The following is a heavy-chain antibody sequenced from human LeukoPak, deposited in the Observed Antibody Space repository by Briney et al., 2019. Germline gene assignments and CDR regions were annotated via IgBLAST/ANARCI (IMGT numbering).Heavy chain of an antibody. CDR2: IRYDGSNK. V-gene: IGHV3-30*02. J-gene: IGHJ4*02. D-gene: IGHD2-15*01. CDR3: AKGGSEVAAQDIDY. Sequence: PGGSLRLSCAASGFTFSSHGMHWVRQAPGKGLEWVAFIRYDGSNKYYADSVKGRFTISRDNSKNTLYLQMNSLRAEDTAVYYCAKGGSEVAAQDIDYWGQGTLVTVSS. CDR1: GFTFSSHG.